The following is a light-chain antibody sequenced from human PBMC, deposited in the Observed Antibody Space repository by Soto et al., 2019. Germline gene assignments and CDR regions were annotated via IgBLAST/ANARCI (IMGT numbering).Light chain of an antibody. Sequence: TQSPATLSVSPGERATLSCRASQSVSGDLAWYHHKPGQAPRLLIYDASTRALDTPARFAGSGAGTEFTLTISSLQSEDFAVYFCPQYNNWPITFGQGTRLEIK. CDR1: QSVSGD. CDR3: PQYNNWPIT. CDR2: DAS. J-gene: IGKJ5*01. V-gene: IGKV3-15*01.